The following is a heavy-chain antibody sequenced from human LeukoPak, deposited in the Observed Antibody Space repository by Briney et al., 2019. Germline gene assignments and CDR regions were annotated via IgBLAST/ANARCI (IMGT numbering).Heavy chain of an antibody. CDR1: DGSISSYY. D-gene: IGHD6-19*01. CDR3: ARRGWLRGYLYWYFDL. J-gene: IGHJ2*01. V-gene: IGHV4-4*09. Sequence: SETLSLTCTVSDGSISSYYWSWIRQPPGKGLEWIGYIYTSGSTNYNPSLKSRVTISVDTSKNQFSLKLSSVTAADTAVYYCARRGWLRGYLYWYFDLWGRGTLVTVSS. CDR2: IYTSGST.